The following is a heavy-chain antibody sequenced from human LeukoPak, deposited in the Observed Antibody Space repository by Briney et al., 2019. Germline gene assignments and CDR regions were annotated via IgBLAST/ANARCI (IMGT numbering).Heavy chain of an antibody. J-gene: IGHJ4*02. CDR3: AKDMGGYYYGSGSSIDY. Sequence: GGSLRLSCAASGFTFSSYAMSWVRQAPGKGLEWVSAISGSGGSTYYADSVKGRFTISRDNAKNSLYLQMNSLRAEDMALYYCAKDMGGYYYGSGSSIDYWGQGTLVTVSS. CDR2: ISGSGGST. CDR1: GFTFSSYA. D-gene: IGHD3-10*01. V-gene: IGHV3-23*01.